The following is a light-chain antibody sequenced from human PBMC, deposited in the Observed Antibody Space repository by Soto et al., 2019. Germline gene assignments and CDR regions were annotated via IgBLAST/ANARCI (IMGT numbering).Light chain of an antibody. CDR1: QGIGNW. CDR3: QQYNSYPRT. V-gene: IGKV1-5*03. CDR2: KAS. Sequence: EIVMTQSPATLSVSPGEGATLSCRASQGIGNWLAWYQQKPGKAPKLLIYKASSLESGVPSRFSGSGSGTEFTLTISSLQPDDFATYYCQQYNSYPRTFGQGTKVEIK. J-gene: IGKJ1*01.